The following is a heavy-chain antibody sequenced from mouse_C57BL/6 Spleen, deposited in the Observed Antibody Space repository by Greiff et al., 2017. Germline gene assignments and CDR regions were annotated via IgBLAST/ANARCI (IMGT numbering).Heavy chain of an antibody. J-gene: IGHJ2*01. V-gene: IGHV1-69*01. CDR2: IDPSDSYT. CDR3: AREKITTVAPYLDY. Sequence: QVQLQQPGAELVMPGASVKLSCKASGYTFTSYWMHWVKQRPGQGLEWIGEIDPSDSYTNYNQKFKGKSTLTVDKSSSTAYMQLSSLTSEDSAVYYCAREKITTVAPYLDYWGQGTTLTVSS. CDR1: GYTFTSYW. D-gene: IGHD1-1*01.